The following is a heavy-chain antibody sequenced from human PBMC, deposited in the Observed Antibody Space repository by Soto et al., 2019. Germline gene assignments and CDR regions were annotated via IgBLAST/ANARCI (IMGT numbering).Heavy chain of an antibody. J-gene: IGHJ4*02. CDR3: VKVSRPSRISTPDFDY. CDR2: ISYDGNTQ. V-gene: IGHV3-30-3*01. CDR1: GFTLSSYS. Sequence: QVQLVESGGGVVQPGTSLRLSCAASGFTLSSYSIHWVRQAPGKGLAWVAVISYDGNTQFYGDSVKGRFIVSRDNSRNTLYLQLNNLQAEDTAVYYCVKVSRPSRISTPDFDYWGQGTLVTVSS.